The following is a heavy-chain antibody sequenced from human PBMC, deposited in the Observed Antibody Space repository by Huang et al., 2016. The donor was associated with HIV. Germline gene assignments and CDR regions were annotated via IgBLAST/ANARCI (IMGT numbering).Heavy chain of an antibody. J-gene: IGHJ4*02. CDR1: GIPRGSLH. D-gene: IGHD6-13*01. Sequence: CEVLLVESGGGLRLSCVASGIPRGSLHLNWVRQAPGKGMEWVSSSSMSSSYIHYAVSVNGRFTSSRDNAVNSMYLQMNSLRVEDTAVYYCTRDQGQQLSPLAYWGRGTLVTVSS. CDR2: SSMSSSYI. CDR3: TRDQGQQLSPLAY. V-gene: IGHV3-21*01.